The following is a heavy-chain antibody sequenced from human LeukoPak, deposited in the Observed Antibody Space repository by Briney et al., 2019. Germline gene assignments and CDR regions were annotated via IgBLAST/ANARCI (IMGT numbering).Heavy chain of an antibody. CDR3: ARTPGITIFGVVYYYGMDV. Sequence: SETLSLTCTVSGGSISSGGYYWSWIRQHPGKGLEWIGYIYYSGSTHYNPSLKSRVTISVDTSKNQFSLKLSSVTAADTAVYYCARTPGITIFGVVYYYGMDVWGQGTTVTVSS. CDR1: GGSISSGGYY. V-gene: IGHV4-31*03. CDR2: IYYSGST. D-gene: IGHD3-3*01. J-gene: IGHJ6*02.